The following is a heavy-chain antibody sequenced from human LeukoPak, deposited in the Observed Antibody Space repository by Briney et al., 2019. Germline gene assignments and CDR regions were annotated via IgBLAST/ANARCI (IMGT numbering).Heavy chain of an antibody. CDR1: GGSISSYY. J-gene: IGHJ4*02. Sequence: SETLSLTCTVSGGSISSYYWSWIRQPPGKGLEWIGYIYYSGSTNYNPSLKSRVTISVDTSKNQFSLRLSSVTAADTAVYYCAKEIAVAGTLSVWGQGTLVTVSS. V-gene: IGHV4-59*01. CDR3: AKEIAVAGTLSV. CDR2: IYYSGST. D-gene: IGHD6-19*01.